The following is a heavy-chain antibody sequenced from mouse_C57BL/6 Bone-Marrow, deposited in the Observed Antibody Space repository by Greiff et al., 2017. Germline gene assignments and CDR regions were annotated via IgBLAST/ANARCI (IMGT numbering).Heavy chain of an antibody. J-gene: IGHJ2*01. V-gene: IGHV1-81*01. CDR1: GYTFTSYG. CDR2: IYPRSGNT. D-gene: IGHD1-1*01. CDR3: ARRLRLGYYFDY. Sequence: QVQLQQSGAELARPGASVKLSCKASGYTFTSYGISWVKQRTGQGLEWIGEIYPRSGNTYYNEKFKGKATLTADKSSSTAYMELRSLTSEDSAVYFCARRLRLGYYFDYWAKAPLSQSPQ.